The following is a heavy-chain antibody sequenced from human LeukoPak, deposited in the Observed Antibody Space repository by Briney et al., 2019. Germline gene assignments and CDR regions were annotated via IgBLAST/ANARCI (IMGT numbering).Heavy chain of an antibody. CDR2: IYTSGST. J-gene: IGHJ5*02. Sequence: PSQTLSLTCTVSGGSISSGSYYWSWIRQPAGKGLEWIGRIYTSGSTNYNPSLKSRVTISVDTSKNQFSLKLSSVTAADTAVYYCARELVEGSSWPRWFDPWGQGTLVTVSS. V-gene: IGHV4-61*02. D-gene: IGHD6-13*01. CDR3: ARELVEGSSWPRWFDP. CDR1: GGSISSGSYY.